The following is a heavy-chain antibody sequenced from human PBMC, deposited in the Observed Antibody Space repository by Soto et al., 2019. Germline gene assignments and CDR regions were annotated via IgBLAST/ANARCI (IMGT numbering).Heavy chain of an antibody. J-gene: IGHJ4*02. CDR2: IYPSDSET. CDR1: GYSFTNYW. D-gene: IGHD3-3*01. CDR3: ASYYDFWS. V-gene: IGHV5-51*01. Sequence: GESLKISCKVSGYSFTNYWSGWVRQMPGKGLEWMGIIYPSDSETKYSPSFQGQVTLSADKSISTASLKLSSVTAADTAVYYCASYYDFWSWSQGTLVTVSS.